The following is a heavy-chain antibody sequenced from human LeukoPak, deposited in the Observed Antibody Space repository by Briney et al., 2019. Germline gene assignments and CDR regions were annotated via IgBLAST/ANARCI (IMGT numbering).Heavy chain of an antibody. CDR2: IYYSGST. CDR3: ARGYYRYAFDI. V-gene: IGHV4-59*11. Sequence: SETLSLTCTVSGGAISSHYWTWIRQPPGKGLEWTGYIYYSGSTNYNPSLKSRVTISVDTSKNQFSLKLSSVTAADTAVYYCARGYYRYAFDIWGQGTMVTVSS. J-gene: IGHJ3*02. CDR1: GGAISSHY. D-gene: IGHD3-10*01.